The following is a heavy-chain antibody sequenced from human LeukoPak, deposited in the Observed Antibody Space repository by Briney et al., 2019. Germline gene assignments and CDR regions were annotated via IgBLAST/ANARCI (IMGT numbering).Heavy chain of an antibody. D-gene: IGHD3-3*01. CDR1: GGTFSSYA. CDR3: AIMGDFWSGHRHNWFDP. J-gene: IGHJ5*02. Sequence: SSVKVSCKASGGTFSSYAISWVRQAPGQGLEWMGGIIPIFGTANYAQKFQGRVTITADESTSTAYMELSSLRSEDTAMYYCAIMGDFWSGHRHNWFDPWGQGTLVTVSS. V-gene: IGHV1-69*01. CDR2: IIPIFGTA.